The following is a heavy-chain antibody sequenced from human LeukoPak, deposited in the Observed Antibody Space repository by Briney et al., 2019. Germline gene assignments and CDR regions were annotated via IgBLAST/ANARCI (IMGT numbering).Heavy chain of an antibody. CDR1: GGSISSGDYY. J-gene: IGHJ6*03. V-gene: IGHV4-30-4*08. D-gene: IGHD2-2*01. CDR3: ARVGYGIVVVPAAILYYYYYYMDV. Sequence: PSETLSLTCTVSGGSISSGDYYWSWIRQPPGKGLEWIGYIYYSGSTYYNPSLKSRVTISVDTSKNQFSLKLSSVNAADTAVYYCARVGYGIVVVPAAILYYYYYYMDVWGKGTTVTVSS. CDR2: IYYSGST.